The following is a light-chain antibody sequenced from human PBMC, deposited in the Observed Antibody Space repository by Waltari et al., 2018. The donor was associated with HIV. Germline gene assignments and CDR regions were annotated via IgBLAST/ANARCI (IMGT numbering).Light chain of an antibody. CDR3: AAWDDSLSGGV. Sequence: QSVLTQPPSASGTPGQRVTISCSGSSSNIGSKYVYWYQHLPGTAPKLLIYRNNQRPSGFPDRFSGSKSGTSASLASSGLRSEDEADYDCAAWDDSLSGGVFGGGTKLTVL. V-gene: IGLV1-47*01. CDR1: SSNIGSKY. CDR2: RNN. J-gene: IGLJ3*02.